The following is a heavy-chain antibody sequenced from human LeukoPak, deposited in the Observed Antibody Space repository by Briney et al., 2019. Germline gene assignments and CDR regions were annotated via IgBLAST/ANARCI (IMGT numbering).Heavy chain of an antibody. V-gene: IGHV3-30-3*01. CDR2: ISYDGSNK. CDR1: GFTFSSYA. J-gene: IGHJ4*02. CDR3: ARDPRLGPIRYFDY. Sequence: GRSLRLSCAASGFTFSSYAMHWVRQAPGEGLEWVAVISYDGSNKYYADSVKGRFTISRDNSKNTLYLQMNSLRAEDTAVYYCARDPRLGPIRYFDYWGQGTLVTVSS. D-gene: IGHD6-19*01.